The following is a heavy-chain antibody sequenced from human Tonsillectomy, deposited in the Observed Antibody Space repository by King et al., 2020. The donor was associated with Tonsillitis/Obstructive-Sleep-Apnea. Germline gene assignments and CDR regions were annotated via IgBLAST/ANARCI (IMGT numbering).Heavy chain of an antibody. CDR3: ARRGGDHSNYLNH. CDR1: GYSFTSYW. Sequence: VQLVESGAEVKKPGESLKISCTGSGYSFTSYWIGWVRQMPGKGLEWMGIIYPGDSDARYSPSFQGQVTISAGKSISTAYLQWSSLKASDTAMYYCARRGGDHSNYLNHWGQGTLVTVSS. CDR2: IYPGDSDA. D-gene: IGHD4-11*01. V-gene: IGHV5-51*01. J-gene: IGHJ4*02.